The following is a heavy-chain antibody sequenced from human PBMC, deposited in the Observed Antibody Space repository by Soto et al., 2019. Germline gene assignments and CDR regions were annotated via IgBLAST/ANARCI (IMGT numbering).Heavy chain of an antibody. Sequence: GASVKVSCKASGYTFTSYGISWVRQAPGQGLEWMGWISAYNGNTNYAQKLQGRVTMTTDTSTSTAYMELRSLRSDDTAVYYCARDKKDGDYDFWSGYKTDYYYYGMDVWGQGTTVTVSS. V-gene: IGHV1-18*01. CDR3: ARDKKDGDYDFWSGYKTDYYYYGMDV. J-gene: IGHJ6*02. D-gene: IGHD3-3*01. CDR2: ISAYNGNT. CDR1: GYTFTSYG.